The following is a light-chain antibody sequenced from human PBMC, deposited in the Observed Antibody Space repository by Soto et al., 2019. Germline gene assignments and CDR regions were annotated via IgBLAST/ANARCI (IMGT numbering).Light chain of an antibody. CDR3: WSYAGRMTFEV. CDR1: SSDVGSYNL. J-gene: IGLJ2*01. CDR2: EGN. V-gene: IGLV2-23*03. Sequence: QSALTQPASVSGSPGQSITISCTGSSSDVGSYNLVSWYQQYPGKAPKLMIFEGNKRPSGVSNRFSASKSGNTASLTISGLQAEDEADYYCWSYAGRMTFEVFGGGTKVTVL.